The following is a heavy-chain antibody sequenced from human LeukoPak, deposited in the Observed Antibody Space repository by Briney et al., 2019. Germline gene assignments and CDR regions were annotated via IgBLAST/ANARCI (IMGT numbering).Heavy chain of an antibody. J-gene: IGHJ6*03. Sequence: GGSLRLSCAASGFTFSSYWMSWVRQAPGKGLEWVANIKQDGSEKYYVDSVKGRFTISRDNAKNSLYLQMNSLRAEDTAVYYCARRAITMVRGVIITGYYYYYMDVWGKGTTDTVSS. CDR1: GFTFSSYW. V-gene: IGHV3-7*01. D-gene: IGHD3-10*01. CDR3: ARRAITMVRGVIITGYYYYYMDV. CDR2: IKQDGSEK.